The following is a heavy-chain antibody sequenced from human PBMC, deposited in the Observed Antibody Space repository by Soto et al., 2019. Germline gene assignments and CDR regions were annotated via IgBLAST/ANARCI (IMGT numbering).Heavy chain of an antibody. D-gene: IGHD6-6*01. CDR3: ARASKSIAARPYYYGMDV. Sequence: SVKVSCKASGGTFSSYAISWVRQAPGQGLEWMGGIIPIFGTANYARKFQGRVTITADESTSTAYMELSSLRSEDTAVYYCARASKSIAARPYYYGMDVWGQGTTVTVSS. J-gene: IGHJ6*02. V-gene: IGHV1-69*13. CDR2: IIPIFGTA. CDR1: GGTFSSYA.